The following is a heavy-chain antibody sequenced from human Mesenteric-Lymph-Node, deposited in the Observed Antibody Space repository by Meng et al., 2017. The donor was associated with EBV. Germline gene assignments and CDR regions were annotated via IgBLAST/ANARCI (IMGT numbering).Heavy chain of an antibody. V-gene: IGHV1-18*01. J-gene: IGHJ4*02. CDR3: ARGGLSIDY. Sequence: QVQRVQSAVEVKKPWGSVKGSCKASGVTFTTYDSNWVRQAPGQGLEWMGWISVDNGNTNYAQKVRDRVTMTTDFSTNTAYMELRSLTSDDTAVYYCARGGLSIDYWGLGTLVTVSS. CDR1: GVTFTTYD. CDR2: ISVDNGNT. D-gene: IGHD3-16*01.